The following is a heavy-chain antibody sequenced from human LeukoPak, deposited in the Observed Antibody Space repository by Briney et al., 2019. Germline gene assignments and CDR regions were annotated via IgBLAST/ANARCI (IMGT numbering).Heavy chain of an antibody. J-gene: IGHJ4*02. CDR3: ARDRAMIRGVGPHYFDY. CDR1: GYTFSSYG. CDR2: ISMYSGNT. D-gene: IGHD3-10*01. V-gene: IGHV1-18*04. Sequence: ASVKVSCKASGYTFSSYGIGWVRQAPGQGGEWMGWISMYSGNTDSAQNIRGRVTMTTDRSTSKGYMELRSLRFDDTAVYYCARDRAMIRGVGPHYFDYWGQGTLVTVSS.